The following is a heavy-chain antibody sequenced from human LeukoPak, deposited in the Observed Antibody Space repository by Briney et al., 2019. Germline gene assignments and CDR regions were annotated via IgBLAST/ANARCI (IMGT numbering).Heavy chain of an antibody. CDR1: GYTFTSYG. CDR2: ISAYNGNT. D-gene: IGHD2-2*01. J-gene: IGHJ4*02. Sequence: ASVKVSCKASGYTFTSYGISWVRQAPGQGLEWMGWISAYNGNTNYAQKLQGRVTITTDTSTSTAYMELRNLRSDDTGVYFLAKGGGEFSSTSCFPYWGQGTLVTVSS. V-gene: IGHV1-18*01. CDR3: AKGGGEFSSTSCFPY.